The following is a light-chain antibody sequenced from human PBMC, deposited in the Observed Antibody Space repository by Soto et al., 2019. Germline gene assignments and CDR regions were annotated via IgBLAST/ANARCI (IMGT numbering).Light chain of an antibody. CDR2: GAS. V-gene: IGKV3-20*01. CDR1: QSVRSTH. CDR3: QQYGTSPRT. Sequence: PEERATLSCRASQSVRSTHLAWYQPKPGQAPRLFIYGASSRATGIPDRFSGCGSVTDFTLTSSRLEPEDFAVYICQQYGTSPRTFGQGTRLEIK. J-gene: IGKJ5*01.